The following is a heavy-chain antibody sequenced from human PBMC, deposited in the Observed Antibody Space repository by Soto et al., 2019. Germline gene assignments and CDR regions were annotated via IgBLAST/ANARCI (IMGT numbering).Heavy chain of an antibody. CDR1: GFTFTNYA. J-gene: IGHJ4*02. V-gene: IGHV3-33*05. CDR2: ILSDGNKK. Sequence: RLSCAASGFTFTNYAMHWVRQAPGKGLEWVALILSDGNKKYYADSVKGRLTISRDNSENTVFLQMNSLRAEDTAVYYCARGVMGISYESSGFEYWGQGALVTVSS. D-gene: IGHD3-22*01. CDR3: ARGVMGISYESSGFEY.